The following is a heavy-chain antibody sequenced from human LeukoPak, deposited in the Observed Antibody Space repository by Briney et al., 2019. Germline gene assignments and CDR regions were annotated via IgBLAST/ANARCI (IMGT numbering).Heavy chain of an antibody. CDR2: IYYSGTT. CDR1: GGSISSSSYY. CDR3: AGGRSSVLGY. D-gene: IGHD6-19*01. J-gene: IGHJ4*02. Sequence: SETLSLTCIVSGGSISSSSYYWGWIRQPPGKGLEWIGSIYYSGTTYYNPSLKSRVTISVDTSKNQFSLKLSSVTAADTAVYYCAGGRSSVLGYWGQGTLVTVSS. V-gene: IGHV4-39*01.